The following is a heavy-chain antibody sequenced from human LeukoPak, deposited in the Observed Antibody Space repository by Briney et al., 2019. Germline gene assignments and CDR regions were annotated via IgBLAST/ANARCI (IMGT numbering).Heavy chain of an antibody. CDR2: IRSKANSYAT. V-gene: IGHV3-73*01. CDR3: TRHMGFIYYDGQPVYYYYYMDV. Sequence: TGGSLRLSCAASGFTFSGSAMHWVRQASGKGLEWVGRIRSKANSYATAYAASVKGRFTISRDDSKNTAYLQMNSLKTEDTAVYYCTRHMGFIYYDGQPVYYYYYMDVWGKGTTVTVS. J-gene: IGHJ6*03. D-gene: IGHD3-22*01. CDR1: GFTFSGSA.